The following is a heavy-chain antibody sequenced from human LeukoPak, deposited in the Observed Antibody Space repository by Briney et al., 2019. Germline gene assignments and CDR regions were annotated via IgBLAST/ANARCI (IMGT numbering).Heavy chain of an antibody. V-gene: IGHV3-48*02. CDR1: GFTFSSYR. J-gene: IGHJ4*02. Sequence: PGGSLRLSCAASGFTFSSYRMTWVRQAPGKGLEWVSYISSSSSTIYYADSVKGRFTISRDNAKNSLYLQMNSLRDEDTAVYYCARNLYSGWLTFDYWGQGTLVTVSS. D-gene: IGHD6-19*01. CDR3: ARNLYSGWLTFDY. CDR2: ISSSSSTI.